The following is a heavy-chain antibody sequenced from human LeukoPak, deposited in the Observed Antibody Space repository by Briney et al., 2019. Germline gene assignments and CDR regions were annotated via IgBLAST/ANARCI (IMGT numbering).Heavy chain of an antibody. CDR2: IYYSGTT. V-gene: IGHV4-38-2*02. CDR1: GYSISSGYY. D-gene: IGHD3-10*01. Sequence: SETLSLTCTVSGYSISSGYYWGWIRQPPGKGLEWIGSIYYSGTTYYNPSLKSRVTISVDTSNNQFSLKLSSVTAADTAVYYCARVVTMVRGVIYHHFDYWGQGTLVTVSS. J-gene: IGHJ4*02. CDR3: ARVVTMVRGVIYHHFDY.